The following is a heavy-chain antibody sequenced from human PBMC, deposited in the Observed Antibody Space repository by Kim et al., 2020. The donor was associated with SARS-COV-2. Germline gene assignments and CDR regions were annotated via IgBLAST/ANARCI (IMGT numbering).Heavy chain of an antibody. J-gene: IGHJ3*02. Sequence: SVKVSCKASGGTFSSYAISWVRQAPGQGLEWMGGIIPIFGTANYAQKFQGRVTITADESTSTAYMELSSLRSEDTAVYYCARDLGVGATNHDAFDIWGQGTMVTVSS. CDR3: ARDLGVGATNHDAFDI. D-gene: IGHD1-26*01. CDR1: GGTFSSYA. CDR2: IIPIFGTA. V-gene: IGHV1-69*13.